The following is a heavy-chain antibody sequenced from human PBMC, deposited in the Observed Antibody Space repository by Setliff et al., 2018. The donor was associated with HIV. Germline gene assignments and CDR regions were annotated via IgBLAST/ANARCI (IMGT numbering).Heavy chain of an antibody. Sequence: PGGSLRLSCAASGFTFSSAWMGWVRQAPAKGLEWVANISPDGSATYYVDSVKGRFTISRDNAKNSLYLQLNSLRVEDTAVYYCASPYFVVYWGQGTLVTVSS. V-gene: IGHV3-7*01. CDR2: ISPDGSAT. CDR1: GFTFSSAW. CDR3: ASPYFVVY. J-gene: IGHJ4*02. D-gene: IGHD2-21*01.